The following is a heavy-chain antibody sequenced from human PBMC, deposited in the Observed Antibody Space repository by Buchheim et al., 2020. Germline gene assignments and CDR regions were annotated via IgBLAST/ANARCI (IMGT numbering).Heavy chain of an antibody. D-gene: IGHD6-6*01. CDR1: GFTFSSYA. CDR2: ISATAGTT. J-gene: IGHJ4*02. CDR3: VSDIASRLGVDY. V-gene: IGHV3-23*01. Sequence: EVQLLESGGGLVQPGGSLRLSCAASGFTFSSYAMRWVRQAPGKGLESVSVISATAGTTGYADSVKGRFIISRDNSKNTLYLQMNSLKAEDTAIYYCVSDIASRLGVDYWGQRTL.